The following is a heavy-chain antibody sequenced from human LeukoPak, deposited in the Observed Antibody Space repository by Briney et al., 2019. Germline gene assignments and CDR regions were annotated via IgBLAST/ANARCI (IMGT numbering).Heavy chain of an antibody. V-gene: IGHV1-18*01. CDR1: GYTFTSYG. D-gene: IGHD5/OR15-5a*01. J-gene: IGHJ6*03. CDR3: ARDLRLRPFPYYYYMDV. CDR2: ISAYNGNT. Sequence: GASVKVSCKASGYTFTSYGISWVRQAPGQGLEWMGWISAYNGNTNYAQKLQGRVTMTTDTSTSTAYMELRSLRSDDTAVYYCARDLRLRPFPYYYYMDVWGKGTTVTVSS.